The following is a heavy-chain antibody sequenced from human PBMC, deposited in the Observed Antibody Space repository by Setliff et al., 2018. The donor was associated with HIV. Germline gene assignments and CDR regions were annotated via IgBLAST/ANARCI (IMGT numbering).Heavy chain of an antibody. J-gene: IGHJ4*02. Sequence: SETLSLTCTVSGDSISSHYWSWIRQPPGKGLELIGYIYYSGSTSYNPSLKSRVTVLVDTSKNQVSLKLRSVTAADTAVYYCARGWIEQQLVWNYWGQGTLVTVSS. D-gene: IGHD6-13*01. CDR3: ARGWIEQQLVWNY. CDR1: GDSISSHY. V-gene: IGHV4-59*11. CDR2: IYYSGST.